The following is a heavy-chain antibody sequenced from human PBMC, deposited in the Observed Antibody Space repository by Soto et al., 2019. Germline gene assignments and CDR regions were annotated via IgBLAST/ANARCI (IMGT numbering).Heavy chain of an antibody. Sequence: QVQLVQSGAEVKKPGSSVKVSCTASGGTFSSYAISLVRQAPGQGLEWMGGIIAILGKANYAEKFQGRVTITADESTSTAYMELSSLRSEDTAVYYCARERGGAIIVGVTGTFDVWGQGTLVTVSS. J-gene: IGHJ3*01. CDR3: ARERGGAIIVGVTGTFDV. D-gene: IGHD3-22*01. CDR2: IIAILGKA. V-gene: IGHV1-69*01. CDR1: GGTFSSYA.